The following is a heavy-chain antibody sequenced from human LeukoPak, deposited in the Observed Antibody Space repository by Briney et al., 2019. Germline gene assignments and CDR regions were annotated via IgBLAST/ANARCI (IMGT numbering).Heavy chain of an antibody. J-gene: IGHJ4*02. CDR3: ASGPGHIYYDSSGYYWGDY. V-gene: IGHV1-2*02. D-gene: IGHD3-22*01. CDR1: EYTFSVYH. Sequence: ASVKVSCKASEYTFSVYHIHWVRQAPGQGLEWMAWINPDSGDTNYAQKFQGRVTMTRDTSISTAYMELSRLRSDDTAVYYCASGPGHIYYDSSGYYWGDYWGQGTLVTVSS. CDR2: INPDSGDT.